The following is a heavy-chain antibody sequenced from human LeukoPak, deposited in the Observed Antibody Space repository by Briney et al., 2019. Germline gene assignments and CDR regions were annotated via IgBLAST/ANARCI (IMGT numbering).Heavy chain of an antibody. J-gene: IGHJ3*02. CDR1: GYTFTSYW. V-gene: IGHV5-51*01. CDR3: ARHRDYVPDI. CDR2: IYPGDSDT. Sequence: GESLKISCKGSGYTFTSYWIGWVRQMPGRGLEWMGIIYPGDSDTRYSPSFQGQVTISADKSISAAYLPWSSLKASDTAVYFCARHRDYVPDIWGQGTMVTVSS. D-gene: IGHD3-16*01.